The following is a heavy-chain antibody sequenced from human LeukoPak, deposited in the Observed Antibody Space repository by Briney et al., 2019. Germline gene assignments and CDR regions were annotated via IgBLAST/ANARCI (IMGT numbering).Heavy chain of an antibody. CDR1: GFTFSSYA. J-gene: IGHJ3*02. V-gene: IGHV3-23*01. CDR3: AKIGTSGDIVGATRLRAFDI. D-gene: IGHD1-26*01. Sequence: PGGSLRLSCAASGFTFSSYAMSWVRQAPGKGLEWVSAISGSGGSTYYADSVKGRFTISRDNSKNTLYLQMNSLRAEDTAVYYCAKIGTSGDIVGATRLRAFDIWGQGTMVTVSS. CDR2: ISGSGGST.